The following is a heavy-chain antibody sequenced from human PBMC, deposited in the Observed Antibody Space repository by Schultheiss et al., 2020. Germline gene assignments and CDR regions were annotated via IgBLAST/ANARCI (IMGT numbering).Heavy chain of an antibody. CDR3: AKDNCLGY. J-gene: IGHJ4*02. Sequence: GGSLRLSCAASGFTFSSYGMHWVRQAPGKGLEWVAVISYDGSNKYYADSVKGRFTISRGNSKNTLYLQMNSLRAEDTAVYYCAKDNCLGYWGQGTLVTGYS. D-gene: IGHD2-15*01. CDR2: ISYDGSNK. V-gene: IGHV3-30*18. CDR1: GFTFSSYG.